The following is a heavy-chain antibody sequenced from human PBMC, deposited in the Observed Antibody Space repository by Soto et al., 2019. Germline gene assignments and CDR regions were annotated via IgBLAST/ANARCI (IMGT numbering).Heavy chain of an antibody. CDR2: IWYDGSNK. CDR1: GFTFSSYG. V-gene: IGHV3-33*01. Sequence: QVQLVESGGGVVQPGRSLRLSCAASGFTFSSYGMHWVRQAPGKGLEWVAVIWYDGSNKYYADSVKGRFTISRDNSKNTLYLQMSSLRAEDTAVYYCARETYYYDSSGSRGAFDIWGQGTMVTVSS. J-gene: IGHJ3*02. D-gene: IGHD3-22*01. CDR3: ARETYYYDSSGSRGAFDI.